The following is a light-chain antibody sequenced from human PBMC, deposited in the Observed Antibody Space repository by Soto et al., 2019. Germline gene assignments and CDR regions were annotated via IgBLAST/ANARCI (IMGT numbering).Light chain of an antibody. CDR1: QSVSSN. J-gene: IGKJ1*01. CDR2: GAS. V-gene: IGKV3-15*01. CDR3: QQYGSSGT. Sequence: EIVMTQSAATLSVSPGERATLSCRASQSVSSNLAWYQQKPGQAPRLLIYGASTRATGIPARFSGIGSGTEFTLTISSLKSEDFAVYYCQQYGSSGTFGQGTKVDIK.